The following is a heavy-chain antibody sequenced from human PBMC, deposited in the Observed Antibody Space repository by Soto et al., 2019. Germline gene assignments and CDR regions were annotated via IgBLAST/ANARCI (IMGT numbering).Heavy chain of an antibody. CDR3: ARDPISTPRGVTQVDP. CDR2: IYNSGTT. CDR1: GPTISSGGFY. D-gene: IGHD3-10*01. Sequence: SETLSLTCTFSGPTISSGGFYWSWIRQHPAKCPEWIGYIYNSGTTFYNPSLGGRVPMSLDAAKTHFSLELRSVPVADTAVYYCARDPISTPRGVTQVDPWGQGTQVTVSS. J-gene: IGHJ5*02. V-gene: IGHV4-31*03.